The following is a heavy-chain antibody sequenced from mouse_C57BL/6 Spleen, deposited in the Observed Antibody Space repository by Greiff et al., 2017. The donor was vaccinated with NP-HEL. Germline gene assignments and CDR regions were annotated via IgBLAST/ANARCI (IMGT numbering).Heavy chain of an antibody. CDR3: ARSGGSSYDWYFDV. V-gene: IGHV1-64*01. CDR1: GYTFTSYW. D-gene: IGHD1-1*01. CDR2: IHPNSGST. Sequence: VQLHQPGAELVKPGASVKLSCKASGYTFTSYWMHWVKQRPGQGLEWIGMIHPNSGSTNYNEKFKSKATLTVDKSSSPAYMQLSSLTSEDTAVYYCARSGGSSYDWYFDVWGTGTTVTVSS. J-gene: IGHJ1*03.